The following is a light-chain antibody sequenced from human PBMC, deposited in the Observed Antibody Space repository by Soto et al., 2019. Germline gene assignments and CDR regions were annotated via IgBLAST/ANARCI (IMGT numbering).Light chain of an antibody. Sequence: DLQMTQSPSSLSASVGDRVTITCRASQGISNYLAWYQQKPGKVPKLLIYAASTLQSGVPSRFSGSGSGTDFTLTISSLQPEDVATYYCQKYNSAPALTFGGGTKVEIK. CDR2: AAS. V-gene: IGKV1-27*01. J-gene: IGKJ4*01. CDR1: QGISNY. CDR3: QKYNSAPALT.